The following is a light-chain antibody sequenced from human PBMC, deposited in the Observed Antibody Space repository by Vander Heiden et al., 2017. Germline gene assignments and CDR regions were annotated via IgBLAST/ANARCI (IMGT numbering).Light chain of an antibody. V-gene: IGLV3-21*02. J-gene: IGLJ1*01. CDR1: NIGSKN. Sequence: SYVLTQPPSVPAAPGQPARITGGGNNIGSKNVHWYQQKPGQAPVLVVHDDSDRPSGIPERFSGSNSGNTATLTISRVEAGDEADYHCQVWDTSSDEYVFGTGTKVTVL. CDR2: DDS. CDR3: QVWDTSSDEYV.